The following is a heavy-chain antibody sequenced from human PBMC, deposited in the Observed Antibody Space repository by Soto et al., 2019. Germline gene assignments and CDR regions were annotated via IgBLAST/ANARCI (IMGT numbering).Heavy chain of an antibody. CDR1: GGSISSGGYS. D-gene: IGHD3-10*01. Sequence: PSETLSLTCAVSGGSISSGGYSWSWIRQPPGKGLEWIGYIYHSGSTYYNPSLKSRVTISVDRSKNQFSLKLSSVTAADTAVYYRARIKNYYGSGSYYGPYLDYYYYGMAVWGQGTTVTVSS. J-gene: IGHJ6*02. V-gene: IGHV4-30-2*01. CDR2: IYHSGST. CDR3: ARIKNYYGSGSYYGPYLDYYYYGMAV.